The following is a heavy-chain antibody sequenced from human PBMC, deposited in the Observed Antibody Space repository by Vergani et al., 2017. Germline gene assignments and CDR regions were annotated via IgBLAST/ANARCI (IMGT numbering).Heavy chain of an antibody. D-gene: IGHD3-22*01. CDR2: ISSSSSTI. V-gene: IGHV3-48*02. CDR1: GFTFSSYS. J-gene: IGHJ6*02. Sequence: EVQLVESGGGLVQPGGSLRLSCAASGFTFSSYSMNWVRQAPGKGLEWVSYISSSSSTIYYADSVKGRFTISRDNAKNSLYLQMNSLRDEDTAVYYCARDKMGYDSSGYGLYYYYYYGMDVWGQGTTVTVSS. CDR3: ARDKMGYDSSGYGLYYYYYYGMDV.